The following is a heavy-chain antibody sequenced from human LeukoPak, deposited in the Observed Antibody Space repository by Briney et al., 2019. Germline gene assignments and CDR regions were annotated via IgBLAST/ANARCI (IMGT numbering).Heavy chain of an antibody. J-gene: IGHJ4*02. Sequence: ASVKVSCKASGYTSTGYYMHWVRQAPGQGLEWMGWINPNSGGTNYAQKFQGRVTMTRDTSISTAYMELSRLRSDDTAVYYCARVGSSGWYYFDYWGQGTLVTVSS. CDR2: INPNSGGT. V-gene: IGHV1-2*02. D-gene: IGHD6-19*01. CDR3: ARVGSSGWYYFDY. CDR1: GYTSTGYY.